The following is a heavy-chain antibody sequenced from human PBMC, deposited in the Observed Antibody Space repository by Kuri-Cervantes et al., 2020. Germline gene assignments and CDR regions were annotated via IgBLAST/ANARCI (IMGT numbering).Heavy chain of an antibody. Sequence: GSLRLSCSVSGGSISTYSWTWIRQPLGKGLEWIGFVYSSGTTTYNPSLKSRVTISIDTSKNQFSLRLSSVTAADTAVYYCARYTYCSTGRCYEDYWGQGTLVTVSS. CDR3: ARYTYCSTGRCYEDY. V-gene: IGHV4-59*12. CDR1: GGSISTYS. D-gene: IGHD2-15*01. J-gene: IGHJ4*02. CDR2: VYSSGTT.